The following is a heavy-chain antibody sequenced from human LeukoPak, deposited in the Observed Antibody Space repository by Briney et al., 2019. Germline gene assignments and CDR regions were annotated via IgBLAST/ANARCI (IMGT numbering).Heavy chain of an antibody. Sequence: SETLSLTCTVSGGSIRSNYWGWIRQPPGKGLDWIGNIYYSGSTYYNPSLKSRVTISMDTSKNQFSLRLSSVTAADTAIYYCARATSSPASPGVWFDPWGQGILVTVSS. CDR2: IYYSGST. CDR1: GGSIRSNY. J-gene: IGHJ5*02. V-gene: IGHV4-39*07. CDR3: ARATSSPASPGVWFDP. D-gene: IGHD2/OR15-2a*01.